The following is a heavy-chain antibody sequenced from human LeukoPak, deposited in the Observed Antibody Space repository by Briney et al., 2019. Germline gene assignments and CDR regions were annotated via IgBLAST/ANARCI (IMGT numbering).Heavy chain of an antibody. CDR2: INPNSGGT. V-gene: IGHV1-2*02. J-gene: IGHJ3*02. D-gene: IGHD1-7*01. CDR1: GYTFTGYY. CDR3: ARDGARWGNYSGLGAFDI. Sequence: ASVTVSCKASGYTFTGYYMHWVRQAPGQGLEWMGWINPNSGGTNYAQKFQGRVTMTRDTSISTAYMELSRLRSDDTAVYYCARDGARWGNYSGLGAFDIWGQGTMVTVSS.